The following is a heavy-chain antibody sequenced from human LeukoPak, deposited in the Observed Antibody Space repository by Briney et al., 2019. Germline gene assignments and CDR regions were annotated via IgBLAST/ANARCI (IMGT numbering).Heavy chain of an antibody. CDR3: ARGLCGGDCYDY. D-gene: IGHD2-21*01. CDR1: GFTFSSYT. J-gene: IGHJ4*02. CDR2: ISSSSSYI. Sequence: GGSLRLSCAASGFTFSSYTMSWVRQAPGKGLEWVSSISSSSSYIYYAESVKGRFTVSRDNAKNSVDLQMNSLRAEDTAVYYCARGLCGGDCYDYWGQGTLVTVSS. V-gene: IGHV3-21*01.